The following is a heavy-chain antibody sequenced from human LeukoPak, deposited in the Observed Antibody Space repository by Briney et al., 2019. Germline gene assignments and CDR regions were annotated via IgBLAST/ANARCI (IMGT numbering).Heavy chain of an antibody. J-gene: IGHJ3*02. CDR3: ARSKSSSSSDAFDI. CDR1: GGSISSSTYY. V-gene: IGHV4-39*01. D-gene: IGHD6-6*01. CDR2: IYYSGST. Sequence: SETLSLTCTVSGGSISSSTYYWGWIRQPPGKGLEWIGNIYYSGSTYYNPSLKSRVTISVDTSKNQFSLKLTSVTAADTTVYYCARSKSSSSSDAFDIWGQGTLVTVSS.